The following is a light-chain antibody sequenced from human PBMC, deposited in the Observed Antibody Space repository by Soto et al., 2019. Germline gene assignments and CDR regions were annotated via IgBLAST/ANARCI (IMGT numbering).Light chain of an antibody. CDR1: QTVRSNY. V-gene: IGKV3-20*01. CDR3: QQYGSSAFT. J-gene: IGKJ3*01. Sequence: EIVLTQSPGTLSLSPGEGATLSCRASQTVRSNYLAWYQQQPGQAPRLLIYGASSRVTGIPDRFSASGSGADFTLPVSRLEPEDFAVYYCQQYGSSAFTFGPGTKVDI. CDR2: GAS.